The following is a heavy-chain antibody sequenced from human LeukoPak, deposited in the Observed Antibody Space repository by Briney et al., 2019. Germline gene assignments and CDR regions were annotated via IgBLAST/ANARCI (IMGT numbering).Heavy chain of an antibody. J-gene: IGHJ3*02. Sequence: SETLSITSTVSGGSISCYYWSWIRQPAGKGLEWIGRIYTSGSTNYNPSLKSRVTMSVDTSKNQFSLKLSSVTAADTAVYYCARDGWIQLWLGAFDIWGQGTMVTVSS. V-gene: IGHV4-4*07. CDR3: ARDGWIQLWLGAFDI. CDR1: GGSISCYY. D-gene: IGHD5-18*01. CDR2: IYTSGST.